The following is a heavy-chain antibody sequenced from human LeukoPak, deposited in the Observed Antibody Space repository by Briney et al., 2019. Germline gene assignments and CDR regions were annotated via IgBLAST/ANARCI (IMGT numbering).Heavy chain of an antibody. CDR2: IYYSGST. Sequence: SETLSLTCTVSGGSISSSSYYWGWIRQPPGKGLEWIGSIYYSGSTYYNPSLKSRVTISVDTSKNQFSLKLSSVTAADTAVYYCARSSSSSWYRALWDLVYWGQGTLVTVSS. D-gene: IGHD6-13*01. J-gene: IGHJ4*02. V-gene: IGHV4-39*07. CDR3: ARSSSSSWYRALWDLVY. CDR1: GGSISSSSYY.